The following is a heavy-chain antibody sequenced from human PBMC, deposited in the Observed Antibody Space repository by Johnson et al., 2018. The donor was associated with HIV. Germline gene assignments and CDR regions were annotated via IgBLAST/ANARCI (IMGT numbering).Heavy chain of an antibody. CDR2: IYSGGST. J-gene: IGHJ3*02. D-gene: IGHD4-17*01. V-gene: IGHV3-NL1*01. Sequence: QLVESGGGVVQPGGSLRLSCAASGFTFSSYGMHWVRQAPGKGLEWVSVIYSGGSTYYADSVKGRFTISRDNSKNTLYLQMNSLRAEDTAVYYCAREVAGDYGDSPGAFDIWGQGTMVTVSS. CDR3: AREVAGDYGDSPGAFDI. CDR1: GFTFSSYG.